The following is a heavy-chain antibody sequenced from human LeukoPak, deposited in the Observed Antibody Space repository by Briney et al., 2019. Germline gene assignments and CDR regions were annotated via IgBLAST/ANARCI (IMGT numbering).Heavy chain of an antibody. D-gene: IGHD6-19*01. CDR1: GYSFSTYW. J-gene: IGHJ5*02. CDR2: IYPDDSDT. Sequence: GESLKISCKGSGYSFSTYWIGWVRQMPGKGLEWMGIIYPDDSDTRYSPSFQGQVTISADKAISTAYLQWSSLKASDTAMYYCARHGGMHSSGWYDWFDPWGQGTLVTVSS. V-gene: IGHV5-51*01. CDR3: ARHGGMHSSGWYDWFDP.